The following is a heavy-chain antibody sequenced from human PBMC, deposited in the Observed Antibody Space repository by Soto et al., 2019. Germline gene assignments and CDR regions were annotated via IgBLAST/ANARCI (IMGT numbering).Heavy chain of an antibody. V-gene: IGHV1-69*12. CDR2: IMPIFRTP. CDR1: GGTFKSSA. J-gene: IGHJ6*02. D-gene: IGHD5-12*01. CDR3: ARDKARLQLGGNYYYILDV. Sequence: QVQLEQSGAEVKKPGSSVKVSCKASGGTFKSSAISWVRQAPGQGLEWMGGIMPIFRTPDYSQKFQGRVTITADESTSTVDMELSGLRSDDTAIYYCARDKARLQLGGNYYYILDVWGQGTTVTVSS.